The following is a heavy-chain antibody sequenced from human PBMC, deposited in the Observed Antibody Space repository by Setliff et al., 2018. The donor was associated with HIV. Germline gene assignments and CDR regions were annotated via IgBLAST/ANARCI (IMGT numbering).Heavy chain of an antibody. D-gene: IGHD6-19*01. CDR3: ARGKARPGIAVAGYYYYYGLDV. V-gene: IGHV1-69*10. Sequence: SVKVSCKASGGTFGSYTISWVRRAPGQGLEWVGGVIPFLDIPHYAQKFQGRVTITADESTDTAYMELSSLTSEDAAVYYCARGKARPGIAVAGYYYYYGLDVWGQGTTVTVSS. CDR1: GGTFGSYT. CDR2: VIPFLDIP. J-gene: IGHJ6*02.